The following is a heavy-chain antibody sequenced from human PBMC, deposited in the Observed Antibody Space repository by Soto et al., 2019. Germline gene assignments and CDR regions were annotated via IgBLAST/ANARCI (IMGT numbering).Heavy chain of an antibody. V-gene: IGHV4-59*01. CDR3: ARDLGQYYYYGMDV. D-gene: IGHD7-27*01. CDR1: GGSISSYY. Sequence: SETLSLTCTVSGGSISSYYWSWIRQPPGKGLEWIGYIYYSGSTNYNPSLKSRVTISVDTSKNQFSLKLSSVTAADTAVYYCARDLGQYYYYGMDVWGQGTTVTVSS. J-gene: IGHJ6*02. CDR2: IYYSGST.